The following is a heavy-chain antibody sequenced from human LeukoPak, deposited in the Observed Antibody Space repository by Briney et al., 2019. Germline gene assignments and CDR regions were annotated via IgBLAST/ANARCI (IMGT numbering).Heavy chain of an antibody. Sequence: SETLSLTCTVSGGSISSYYWSWFRQPPGKGLEWIGYIYYSGSTNYNPSLKSRVTISVDTSKNQFSLKLSSVTAADTAVYYCARALSTYYYDSSGYYFDYWGQGTLVTVSS. D-gene: IGHD3-22*01. CDR3: ARALSTYYYDSSGYYFDY. CDR1: GGSISSYY. J-gene: IGHJ4*02. V-gene: IGHV4-59*01. CDR2: IYYSGST.